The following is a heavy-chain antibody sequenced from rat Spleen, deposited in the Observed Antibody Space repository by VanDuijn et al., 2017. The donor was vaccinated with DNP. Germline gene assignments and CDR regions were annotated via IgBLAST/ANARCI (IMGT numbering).Heavy chain of an antibody. V-gene: IGHV2-19*01. CDR2: IRANGIT. J-gene: IGHJ2*01. Sequence: QVQLKESGPGLVQPSQTLSLTCTVSGFSLADYSIHWVRQPPGEGLEWMGRIRANGITDYNSGLKSRLSISRDTSKSQVLLKLNVLQTEDTAIYFCTREGTMMTVGFLDYWGRGVLVTVSS. D-gene: IGHD1-12*01. CDR1: GFSLADYS. CDR3: TREGTMMTVGFLDY.